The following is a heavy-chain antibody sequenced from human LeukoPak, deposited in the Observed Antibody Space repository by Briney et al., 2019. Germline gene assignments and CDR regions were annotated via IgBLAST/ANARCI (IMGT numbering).Heavy chain of an antibody. D-gene: IGHD6-19*01. CDR1: GGTFSNYA. CDR3: ARGQQWLGAQGDEYFQH. Sequence: GASVKVSCKASGGTFSNYAISWVRQAPGQGLEWMGGIIPIFGTANYAQKFQGRVTITADESTSTAYMELSSLRSEDTAVYYCARGQQWLGAQGDEYFQHWGQGTLVTVSS. J-gene: IGHJ1*01. CDR2: IIPIFGTA. V-gene: IGHV1-69*13.